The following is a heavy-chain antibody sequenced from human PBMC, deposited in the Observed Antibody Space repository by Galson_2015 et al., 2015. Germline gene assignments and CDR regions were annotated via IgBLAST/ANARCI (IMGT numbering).Heavy chain of an antibody. J-gene: IGHJ2*01. V-gene: IGHV3-33*01. CDR2: IWYDGSNK. CDR3: ARDGGYSSGWGPYWYFDL. D-gene: IGHD6-19*01. Sequence: SLRLSCAASGFTFSSYGMHWVRQAPGKGLEWVAVIWYDGSNKYYADSVKGRFTISRDNSKNTLYLQMNSLRVEDTAVYYCARDGGYSSGWGPYWYFDLWGRGTLVTVSS. CDR1: GFTFSSYG.